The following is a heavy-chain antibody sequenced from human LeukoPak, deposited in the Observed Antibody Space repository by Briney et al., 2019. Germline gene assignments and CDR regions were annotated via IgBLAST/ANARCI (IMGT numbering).Heavy chain of an antibody. Sequence: SGGSLRLSCAASGFTFSSYEMNWVRQAPGKGLEWVSYISSSGSTIYYADSVKGRFTISRDNAKNSLYLQMNSLRAEDTAVYYCARERGLWFGEFPLDYWGQGTLVTVSS. V-gene: IGHV3-48*03. CDR3: ARERGLWFGEFPLDY. CDR1: GFTFSSYE. D-gene: IGHD3-10*01. CDR2: ISSSGSTI. J-gene: IGHJ4*02.